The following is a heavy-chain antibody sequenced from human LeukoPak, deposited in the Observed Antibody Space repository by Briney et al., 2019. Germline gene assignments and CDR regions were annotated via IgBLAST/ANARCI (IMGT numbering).Heavy chain of an antibody. CDR3: ARDYYETTYNWFDP. Sequence: SQTLSLTCTVSGGSISSGGYYWSWIRQHPGRGLEWIGYIYYSGSTYYNPSLKSRVTISVDTSKNQFSLKLSSVTAADTAVYYCARDYYETTYNWFDPWGQGTLVTVSS. J-gene: IGHJ5*02. D-gene: IGHD3-22*01. CDR1: GGSISSGGYY. CDR2: IYYSGST. V-gene: IGHV4-31*03.